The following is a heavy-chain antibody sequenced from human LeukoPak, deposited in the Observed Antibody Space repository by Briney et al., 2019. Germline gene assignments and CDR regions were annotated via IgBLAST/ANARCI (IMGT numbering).Heavy chain of an antibody. Sequence: PSETLSLTCTVSGGSISSYYWSWIGQPPGKGLEWIGYIYTSGSTNYNPSLKSRVTISVDTSKNQFSLKLSSVTAADTAVYYCTRMSIAAQSWFDPWGQGTLVTVSS. D-gene: IGHD6-6*01. J-gene: IGHJ5*02. CDR3: TRMSIAAQSWFDP. CDR1: GGSISSYY. CDR2: IYTSGST. V-gene: IGHV4-4*09.